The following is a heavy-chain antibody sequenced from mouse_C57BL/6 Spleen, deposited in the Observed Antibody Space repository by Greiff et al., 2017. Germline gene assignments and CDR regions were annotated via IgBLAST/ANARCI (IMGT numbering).Heavy chain of an antibody. CDR2: IYPRSGNT. Sequence: QVQLQQSGAELARPGASVKLSCKASGYTFTSYGISWVKQRTGQGLEWIGEIYPRSGNTYYNEKFKGKATLTADKSSSTAYMELRSLTSEDSAVYFCADYGSSFYAMDYWGQGTSVTGSS. CDR1: GYTFTSYG. V-gene: IGHV1-81*01. D-gene: IGHD1-1*01. CDR3: ADYGSSFYAMDY. J-gene: IGHJ4*01.